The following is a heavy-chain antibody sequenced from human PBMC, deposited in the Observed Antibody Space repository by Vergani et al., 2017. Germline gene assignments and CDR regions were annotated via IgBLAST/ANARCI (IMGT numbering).Heavy chain of an antibody. CDR2: IYYSGST. CDR3: ARVIQLWLGDWCDP. Sequence: QVQLQESGPGLVKPPGTLSLIFAVSGGSISSINWWSWVRQPPGKALEWIGEIYYSGSTNYNPSLKSRVPIAIDKSKNQFSLKLSSVTAADTAVYYCARVIQLWLGDWCDPWGKGTLVTVSS. V-gene: IGHV4-4*03. CDR1: GGSISSINW. J-gene: IGHJ5*02. D-gene: IGHD5-18*01.